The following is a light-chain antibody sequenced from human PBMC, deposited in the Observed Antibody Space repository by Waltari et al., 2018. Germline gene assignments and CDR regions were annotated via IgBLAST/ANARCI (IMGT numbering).Light chain of an antibody. Sequence: DIQMTQSPSSLSASVGDKVTITFQASQQITNFLNWYQHKPGKAPQLLIYAVSNLETGVPSRFSGSGSGTDFTLTITNLQPDDFATYYCQQYDNLPVTFGGGTRVDI. CDR1: QQITNF. CDR3: QQYDNLPVT. CDR2: AVS. V-gene: IGKV1-33*01. J-gene: IGKJ4*01.